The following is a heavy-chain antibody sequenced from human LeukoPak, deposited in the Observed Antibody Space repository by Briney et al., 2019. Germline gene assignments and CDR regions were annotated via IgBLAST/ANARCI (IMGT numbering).Heavy chain of an antibody. CDR2: IKQDGSEK. CDR3: ARVKYDYPIDY. D-gene: IGHD4-11*01. J-gene: IGHJ4*02. V-gene: IGHV3-7*01. CDR1: GFTFSSYG. Sequence: GGSLRLSCAASGFTFSSYGMSWVRQAPGKGLEWVANIKQDGSEKYYVDSVKGRFTISRDNAKNSLYLQMNSLRAEDTAVYYCARVKYDYPIDYWGQGTLVTVSS.